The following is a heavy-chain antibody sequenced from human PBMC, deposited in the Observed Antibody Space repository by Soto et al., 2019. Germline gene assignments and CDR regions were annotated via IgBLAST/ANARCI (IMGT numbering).Heavy chain of an antibody. CDR1: GFTFSSYS. CDR2: ISSSSSTI. Sequence: GGSLRLSCAASGFTFSSYSMNWVRQAPGKGLEWVSYISSSSSTIYYADSVKGRFTISRENAKTSLYLQMNSLRDEDTAVYYCARDKEQLVYYGMDVWGQGTTVTVSS. J-gene: IGHJ6*02. V-gene: IGHV3-48*02. CDR3: ARDKEQLVYYGMDV. D-gene: IGHD6-6*01.